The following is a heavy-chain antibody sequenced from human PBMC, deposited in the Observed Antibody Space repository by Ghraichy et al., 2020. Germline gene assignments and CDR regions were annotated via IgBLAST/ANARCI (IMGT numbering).Heavy chain of an antibody. CDR1: GYTFTGFY. V-gene: IGHV1-2*02. D-gene: IGHD3-9*01. CDR2: INPNSGGT. CDR3: ARADYDILTGYYN. J-gene: IGHJ4*02. Sequence: ASVKVSCEASGYTFTGFYMHWVRQAPGQGLEWMGWINPNSGGTNYAQKFQGRVTMTRDTSISPAYMERSRLRSDDTAVYYCARADYDILTGYYNWGQGTLVTVSS.